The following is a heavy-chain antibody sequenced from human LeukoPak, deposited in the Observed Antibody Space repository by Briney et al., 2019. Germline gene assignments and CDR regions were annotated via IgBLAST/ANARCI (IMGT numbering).Heavy chain of an antibody. V-gene: IGHV4-31*03. D-gene: IGHD2-2*01. CDR3: ARVGVVPAANYFDY. Sequence: SETLSLTCTVSGGSISSGGYYWSWIRQHPGKGLEWIGYIYYSGSTYYNPSLKSRVTISVDTSKNQFSLKLSPVTAADTAVYYCARVGVVPAANYFDYWGQGTLVTVSS. J-gene: IGHJ4*02. CDR1: GGSISSGGYY. CDR2: IYYSGST.